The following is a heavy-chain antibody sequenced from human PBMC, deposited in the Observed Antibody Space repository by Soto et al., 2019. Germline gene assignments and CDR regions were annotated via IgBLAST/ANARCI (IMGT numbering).Heavy chain of an antibody. CDR1: AGTFSSYA. CDR3: AVAYCGGDCYLGYYGMDV. D-gene: IGHD2-21*02. V-gene: IGHV1-69*13. CDR2: IIPIFGTA. J-gene: IGHJ6*02. Sequence: SVKVSCKASAGTFSSYAISWVRQAPGQGLEWMGGIIPIFGTANYAQKFQGRVTITADESTSTAYMELSSLRSEDTAVYYCAVAYCGGDCYLGYYGMDVWGQGTTVTVSS.